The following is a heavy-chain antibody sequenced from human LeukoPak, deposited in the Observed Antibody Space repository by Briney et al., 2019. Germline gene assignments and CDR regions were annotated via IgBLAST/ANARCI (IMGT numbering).Heavy chain of an antibody. D-gene: IGHD5-12*01. CDR2: IYYSGST. CDR1: GGPIRSSSYY. CDR3: ARLLAWDIVASPTYYFDY. J-gene: IGHJ4*02. V-gene: IGHV4-39*07. Sequence: SETLSLICSVSGGPIRSSSYYWGWIRQPPGKGLEWVGSIYYSGSTYYSPSLKSRVTISVDTTNNQSSLKLSSVTAAEPAVYYCARLLAWDIVASPTYYFDYWGQGTLVTVSS.